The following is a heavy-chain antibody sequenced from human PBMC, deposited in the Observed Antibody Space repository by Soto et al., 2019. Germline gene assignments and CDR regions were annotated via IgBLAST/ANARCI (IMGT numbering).Heavy chain of an antibody. J-gene: IGHJ4*02. Sequence: SGPTLVNPTQTLTLTCTFSGCSLSTRGVGVGWIRRPPGKALEWLALIYWDDDERYSPSLRSRLTITKDTSRSQVVLTMTNMDPVDRATYHCARRGMTGRVADPFFDVWGQGLQVTVSS. CDR2: IYWDDDE. CDR1: GCSLSTRGVG. D-gene: IGHD3-9*01. CDR3: ARRGMTGRVADPFFDV. V-gene: IGHV2-5*02.